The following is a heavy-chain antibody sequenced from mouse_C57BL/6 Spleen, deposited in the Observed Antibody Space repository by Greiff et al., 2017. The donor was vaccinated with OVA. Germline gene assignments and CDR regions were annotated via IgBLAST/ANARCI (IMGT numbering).Heavy chain of an antibody. J-gene: IGHJ2*01. CDR1: GYTFTSYW. Sequence: VQVVESGAELVKPGASVKMSCKASGYTFTSYWITWVKQRPGQGLEWIGDIYPGSGSTNYNEKFKSKATLTVDTSSSTAYMQLSSLTSEDSAVYYCATGSSGYYFDYWGQGTTLTVSS. CDR2: IYPGSGST. D-gene: IGHD3-2*02. CDR3: ATGSSGYYFDY. V-gene: IGHV1-55*01.